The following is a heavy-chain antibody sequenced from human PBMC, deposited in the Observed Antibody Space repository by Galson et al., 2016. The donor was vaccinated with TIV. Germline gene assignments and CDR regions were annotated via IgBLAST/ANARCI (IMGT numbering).Heavy chain of an antibody. Sequence: SLRLSCAASGFTFSSYGMHWVRQAPGKGLEWVAVVWNDGSNKYYGDSVKGRFTISRDNSKNMLYLQMNSLRAEDSAVYYCARDNNLKFGEFPDYYYYYGMDVWGQGTTVTVSS. CDR1: GFTFSSYG. V-gene: IGHV3-33*01. D-gene: IGHD3-10*01. CDR2: VWNDGSNK. J-gene: IGHJ6*02. CDR3: ARDNNLKFGEFPDYYYYYGMDV.